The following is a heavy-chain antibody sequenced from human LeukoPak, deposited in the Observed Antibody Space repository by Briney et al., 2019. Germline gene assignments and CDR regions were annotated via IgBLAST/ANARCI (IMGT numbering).Heavy chain of an antibody. CDR3: AREGGAPGHTNEFDY. Sequence: ETLSLTCSVSGITPFHWSWIRQTPGKALEWIGHITFTGNTNYNPSLKSRVTISLGTSNNQFSLELKAVTAADTAVYYCAREGGAPGHTNEFDYWGQGILVTVSS. V-gene: IGHV4-59*01. J-gene: IGHJ4*02. D-gene: IGHD1-1*01. CDR1: GITPFH. CDR2: ITFTGNT.